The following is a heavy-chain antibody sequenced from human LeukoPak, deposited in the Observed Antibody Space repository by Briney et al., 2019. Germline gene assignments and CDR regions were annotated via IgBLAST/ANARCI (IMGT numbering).Heavy chain of an antibody. V-gene: IGHV1-8*01. CDR2: MNPNSGNT. Sequence: ASVKVSCKASGYTFTSYDINWVRQATGQGLEWMGWMNPNSGNTGYAQKFQGRVTMTRNTSISTAYMELSSLRAEDTAVYYCAKENQVWFGDYTQGAPIDYWGQGTLVTVSS. CDR3: AKENQVWFGDYTQGAPIDY. J-gene: IGHJ4*02. D-gene: IGHD3-10*01. CDR1: GYTFTSYD.